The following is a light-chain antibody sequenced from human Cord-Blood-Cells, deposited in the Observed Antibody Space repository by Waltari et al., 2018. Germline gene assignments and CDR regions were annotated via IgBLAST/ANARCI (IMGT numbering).Light chain of an antibody. CDR2: AAS. Sequence: AIRMTQSPSSFSASTGDRVPITCRASQGISSYLAWYQQKPGKARKLLIYAASTLQSGVPSRFSGSGSGTDFTLTISCLQSEDFATYYCQQYYSYPRTFGQGTKVEIK. CDR3: QQYYSYPRT. J-gene: IGKJ1*01. CDR1: QGISSY. V-gene: IGKV1-8*01.